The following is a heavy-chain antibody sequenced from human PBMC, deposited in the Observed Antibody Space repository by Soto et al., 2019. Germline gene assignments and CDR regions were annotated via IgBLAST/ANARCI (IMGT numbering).Heavy chain of an antibody. Sequence: TLSLTCTVSGGSISSDYWSWIRLPPGKGLEWIGHMYYSGSTKYNPSLKSRVTISIDTSRNHFSLKLTSVTAADTALYYCARGYYDSNGYYPWGQGTLVTVSS. CDR3: ARGYYDSNGYYP. J-gene: IGHJ5*02. D-gene: IGHD3-22*01. CDR1: GGSISSDY. V-gene: IGHV4-59*01. CDR2: MYYSGST.